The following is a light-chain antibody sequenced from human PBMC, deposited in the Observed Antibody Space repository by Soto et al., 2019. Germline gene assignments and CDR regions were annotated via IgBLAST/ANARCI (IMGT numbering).Light chain of an antibody. J-gene: IGLJ1*01. CDR3: SSYTSSSTPYV. CDR2: EVS. CDR1: SSDVGGFDY. Sequence: QSALTQPASVSGSPGQSITISCTGTSSDVGGFDYVSWYQQHPGKVPKLMIFEVSNRPSGVSTRFSGSKSCNTASLTISGLQAEDEADYYCSSYTSSSTPYVFGTGTKLTVL. V-gene: IGLV2-14*01.